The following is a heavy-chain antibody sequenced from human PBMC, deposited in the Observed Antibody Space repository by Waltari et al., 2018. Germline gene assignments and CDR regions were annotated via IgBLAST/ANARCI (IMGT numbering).Heavy chain of an antibody. CDR2: IIPILGIA. J-gene: IGHJ5*02. CDR3: ARDVYGDYSNWFDP. CDR1: GGTFSSYT. Sequence: QVQLVQSGAEVKKPGSSVKVSCKASGGTFSSYTISWVRQAPGQGPEWMGRIIPILGIANYAQKFQGRVTITADKSTSTAYMELSSLRSEDTAVYYCARDVYGDYSNWFDPWGQGTLVTVSS. V-gene: IGHV1-69*08. D-gene: IGHD4-17*01.